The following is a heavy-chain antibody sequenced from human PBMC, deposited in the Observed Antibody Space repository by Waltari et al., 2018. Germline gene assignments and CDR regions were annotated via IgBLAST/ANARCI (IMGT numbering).Heavy chain of an antibody. J-gene: IGHJ6*03. CDR3: AREGSSSSGGYYYYYYYMDV. D-gene: IGHD6-6*01. CDR1: GGTFSSYA. V-gene: IGHV1-69*12. Sequence: QVQLVQSGAEVKKPGSSVKVSCKASGGTFSSYAISWVRQAPGQGLEWMGGSIPIFGTANYAQKFQGRVTITADESTSTAYMELSSLRSEDTAVYYCAREGSSSSGGYYYYYYYMDVWGKGTTVTISS. CDR2: SIPIFGTA.